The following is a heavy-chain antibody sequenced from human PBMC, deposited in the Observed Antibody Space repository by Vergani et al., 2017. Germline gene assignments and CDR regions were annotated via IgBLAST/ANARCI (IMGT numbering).Heavy chain of an antibody. J-gene: IGHJ3*02. V-gene: IGHV1-69*06. CDR3: VRDRPTADSVVVSYAFDI. Sequence: QVQLVQSGAEVKKPGSSVKVSCKASGGTFSSYTISWVRQAPGQGLEWVGGIIPIFGTANYAQKFQGSVTITEDKSTSTAYMELSSLRSEDTSVYYCVRDRPTADSVVVSYAFDIWGQGTTVTVSS. CDR1: GGTFSSYT. CDR2: IIPIFGTA. D-gene: IGHD2-2*01.